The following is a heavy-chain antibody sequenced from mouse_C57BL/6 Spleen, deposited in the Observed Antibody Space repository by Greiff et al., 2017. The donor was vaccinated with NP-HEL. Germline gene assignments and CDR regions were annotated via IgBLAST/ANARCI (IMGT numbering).Heavy chain of an antibody. J-gene: IGHJ2*01. CDR1: GYAFSSYW. CDR3: ARSKITTVVGPLDY. D-gene: IGHD1-1*01. V-gene: IGHV1-80*01. CDR2: IYPGDGDT. Sequence: QVQLKESGAELVKPGASVKISCKASGYAFSSYWMNWVKQRPGKGLEWIGQIYPGDGDTNYNGKFKGKATLTADKSSSTAYMQLGSLTSEDSAVYFCARSKITTVVGPLDYWGQGTTLTVSS.